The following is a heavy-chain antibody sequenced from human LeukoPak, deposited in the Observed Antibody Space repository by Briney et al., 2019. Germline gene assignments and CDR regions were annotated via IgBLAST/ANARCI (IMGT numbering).Heavy chain of an antibody. CDR3: ARQGGITVFGVAQPGGAFDI. Sequence: GASVKVSCKASGYTFTSYDINWVRQATGQGLEWLGGIIPIFGTAKCAQKVQGRVAMSTDESKSTAYMELSSLRSEDSAIYYCARQGGITVFGVAQPGGAFDIWGQGTMVTVSS. CDR1: GYTFTSYD. CDR2: IIPIFGTA. J-gene: IGHJ3*02. D-gene: IGHD3-3*01. V-gene: IGHV1-69*05.